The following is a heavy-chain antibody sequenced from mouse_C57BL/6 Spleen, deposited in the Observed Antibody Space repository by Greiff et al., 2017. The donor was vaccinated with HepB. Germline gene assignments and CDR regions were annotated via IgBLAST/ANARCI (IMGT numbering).Heavy chain of an antibody. CDR2: IRLKSDNYAT. CDR3: TGSGYYCYVDY. J-gene: IGHJ2*01. V-gene: IGHV6-3*01. D-gene: IGHD1-1*01. Sequence: EVKVEVSGGGLVQPGGSMKLSCVASGFTFSNYWMNWVRQSPEKGLEWVAQIRLKSDNYATHYAESGKGRFTISRDDSKSSVYLQMNNLRAEDTGIYYCTGSGYYCYVDYRGQGTTLTVSS. CDR1: GFTFSNYW.